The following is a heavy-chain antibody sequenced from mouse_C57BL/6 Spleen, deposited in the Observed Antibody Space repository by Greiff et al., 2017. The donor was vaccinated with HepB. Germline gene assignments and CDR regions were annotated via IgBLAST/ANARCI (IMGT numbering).Heavy chain of an antibody. Sequence: QVQLQQPGAELVMPGASVKLSCKASGYTFTSYWMHWVKQRPGQGLEWIGEIDPSDSYTNYNQKFKGKSTLTVDKSTNTAYMQLSSLTTEDSAVYYCARTRYYFDYWGQGTTLTVSS. CDR3: ARTRYYFDY. CDR2: IDPSDSYT. V-gene: IGHV1-69*01. CDR1: GYTFTSYW. J-gene: IGHJ2*01.